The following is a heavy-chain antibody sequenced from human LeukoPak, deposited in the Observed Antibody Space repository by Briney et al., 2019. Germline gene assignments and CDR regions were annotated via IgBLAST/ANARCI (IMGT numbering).Heavy chain of an antibody. J-gene: IGHJ4*02. Sequence: GGSLRLSCAASGFIFSSYAMSWVRQAPGKGLEWVSAISGSGGSTYYADSVKGRFTISRDNSKNTLYLQMNSLRAEDTAVYYCAKPPRPAGSDGPVSYPDYWGQGTLVTVSS. CDR3: AKPPRPAGSDGPVSYPDY. CDR2: ISGSGGST. D-gene: IGHD3-10*01. V-gene: IGHV3-23*01. CDR1: GFIFSSYA.